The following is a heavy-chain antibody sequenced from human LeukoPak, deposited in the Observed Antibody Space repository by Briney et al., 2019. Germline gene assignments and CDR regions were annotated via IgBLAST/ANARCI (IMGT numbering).Heavy chain of an antibody. D-gene: IGHD3-10*01. J-gene: IGHJ4*02. V-gene: IGHV3-15*05. CDR1: GFTFTNAW. CDR3: TTDLGATMIRGVIVS. CDR2: IKSKGDGETT. Sequence: PGESLRLSCAASGFTFTNAWMTWVRQAPGKGLEWVGRIKSKGDGETTDYASFVKGRFSMSRDDSRATMYLQMYSLEAEDTAVYYCTTDLGATMIRGVIVSWGQGAPVTVSS.